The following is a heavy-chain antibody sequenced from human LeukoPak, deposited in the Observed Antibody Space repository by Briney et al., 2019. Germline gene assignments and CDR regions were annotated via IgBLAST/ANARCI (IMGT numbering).Heavy chain of an antibody. J-gene: IGHJ4*02. D-gene: IGHD2-2*01. CDR3: ARLPRN. Sequence: GRSLCPSCAASGFTVSSNYMSWVRQAPGKGLEWVSVIYSGGSTYYADSVKGRFTISRDNSKNTPYLQMNSLRAEDTAVYYCARLPRNWGQGTLVTVSS. CDR2: IYSGGST. V-gene: IGHV3-66*04. CDR1: GFTVSSNY.